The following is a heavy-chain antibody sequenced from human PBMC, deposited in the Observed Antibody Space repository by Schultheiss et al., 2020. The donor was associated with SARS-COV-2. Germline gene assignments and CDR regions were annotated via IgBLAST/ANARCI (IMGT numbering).Heavy chain of an antibody. CDR3: ARGAVAAAGAMDV. D-gene: IGHD6-13*01. J-gene: IGHJ6*02. CDR2: IYYSGST. CDR1: GGSFSSYS. Sequence: SETLSLTCAVYGGSFSSYSWSWIRQPPGKGMERIGYIYYSGSTYYNPSLKSRVTISVDTSKNQFSLKLSSVTAADTAVYFCARGAVAAAGAMDVWGQGTTVTVSS. V-gene: IGHV4-34*01.